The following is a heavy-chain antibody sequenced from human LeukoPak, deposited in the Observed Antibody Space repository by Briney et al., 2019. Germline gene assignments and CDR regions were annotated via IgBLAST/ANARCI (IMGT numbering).Heavy chain of an antibody. CDR1: GYSISSGYY. D-gene: IGHD3-22*01. CDR2: IYHSGST. Sequence: SETLSLTCTVSGYSISSGYYWGWIRQPPGKGLEWIGSIYHSGSTYYNPSLKSRVTISVDTSKNQFSLKLSSVTAADTAVYYCARDYDSSGYYYTRAFDIWGQGTMVTVSS. CDR3: ARDYDSSGYYYTRAFDI. V-gene: IGHV4-38-2*02. J-gene: IGHJ3*02.